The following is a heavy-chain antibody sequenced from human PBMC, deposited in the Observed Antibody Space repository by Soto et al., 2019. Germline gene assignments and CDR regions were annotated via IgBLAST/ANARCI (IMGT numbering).Heavy chain of an antibody. J-gene: IGHJ4*02. CDR3: AKYQRSRYYDSSGYLDY. Sequence: GSLRLSCAASGFTFSSYAMSWVRQAPGKGLEWVSAISGSGGSTYYADSVKGRFTISRDNSKNTLYLQMNSLRAEDTAVYYCAKYQRSRYYDSSGYLDYWGQGTLVTVSS. D-gene: IGHD3-22*01. V-gene: IGHV3-23*01. CDR1: GFTFSSYA. CDR2: ISGSGGST.